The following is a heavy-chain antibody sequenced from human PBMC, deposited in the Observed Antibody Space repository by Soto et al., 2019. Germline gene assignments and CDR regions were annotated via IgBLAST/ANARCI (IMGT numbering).Heavy chain of an antibody. D-gene: IGHD3-22*01. CDR1: GFTFSSYA. V-gene: IGHV3-30-3*01. CDR3: ARDYYYDSSGSPSY. J-gene: IGHJ4*02. CDR2: ISYDGSNK. Sequence: VGSLRLSCAASGFTFSSYAMHWVRQAPGKGLEWVAVISYDGSNKYYADSAKGRFTISRDNSKNTLYLQMNSLRAEDTAVYYCARDYYYDSSGSPSYWGQGTLVTVSS.